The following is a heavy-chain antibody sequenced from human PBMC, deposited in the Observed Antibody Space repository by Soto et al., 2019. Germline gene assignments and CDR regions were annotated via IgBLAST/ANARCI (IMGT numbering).Heavy chain of an antibody. Sequence: GGSLRLSSAASGFTFSSYAMSWVRQAPGKGLEWVSAISGSGGSTYYADSVKGRFTISRDNSKNTLYLQMNSLRAEDTAVYYCEIVEYQLLPSPFYWGQGILVTVSS. CDR2: ISGSGGST. J-gene: IGHJ4*02. CDR1: GFTFSSYA. V-gene: IGHV3-23*01. CDR3: EIVEYQLLPSPFY. D-gene: IGHD2-2*01.